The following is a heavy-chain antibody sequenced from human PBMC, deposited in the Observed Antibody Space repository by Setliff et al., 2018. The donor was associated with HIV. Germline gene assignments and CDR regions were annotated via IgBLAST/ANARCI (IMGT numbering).Heavy chain of an antibody. J-gene: IGHJ6*03. CDR3: SRLRGYSYGLASYYYYYMDA. CDR1: GFIFSDYK. CDR2: TRSKTYGGTT. D-gene: IGHD5-18*01. V-gene: IGHV3-49*04. Sequence: GGSLRLSCAASGFIFSDYKMNWVRQAPGKGLEWVGCTRSKTYGGTTEYAASVKGRFTISRDDSKNIAYLQMNSLKTEDTAVYYCSRLRGYSYGLASYYYYYMDAWGKGTTVTVSS.